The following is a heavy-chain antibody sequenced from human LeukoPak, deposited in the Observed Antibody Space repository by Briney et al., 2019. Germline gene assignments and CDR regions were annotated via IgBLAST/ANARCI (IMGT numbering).Heavy chain of an antibody. CDR2: MNPNSGNT. CDR3: ASARWSSWYEAFDI. V-gene: IGHV1-8*02. Sequence: ASVKVSCKASGYTFTSYDINWVRQATGQGLEWMGWMNPNSGNTGYAQKFQGRVTMTRDTSISTAYMELSRLRSDDTAVYYCASARWSSWYEAFDIWGQGTMVTVSS. CDR1: GYTFTSYD. J-gene: IGHJ3*02. D-gene: IGHD6-13*01.